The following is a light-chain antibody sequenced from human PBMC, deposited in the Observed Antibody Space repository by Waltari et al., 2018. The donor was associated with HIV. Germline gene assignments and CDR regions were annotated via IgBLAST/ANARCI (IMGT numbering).Light chain of an antibody. CDR3: LLYYGGAWV. CDR2: STS. Sequence: QTVVTQEPSLTVSPGGTVTLTCASSTGAVTSGYYPNWFQQKPGQAPRALIYSTSNKHPWTPARFSGSLLGGKAALTLSGVQPEDEAEYYCLLYYGGAWVFGGGTKLTVL. J-gene: IGLJ3*02. V-gene: IGLV7-43*01. CDR1: TGAVTSGYY.